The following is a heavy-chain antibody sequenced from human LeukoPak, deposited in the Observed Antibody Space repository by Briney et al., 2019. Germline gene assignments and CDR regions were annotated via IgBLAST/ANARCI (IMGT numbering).Heavy chain of an antibody. Sequence: PGGSLRLSCAASGFTFSDYYMSWIRQAPGKGLEWVSYISSSSSYTNYADSVKGRFTISRDNAKNSLYLQMNSLRAEDTAVYYCARDLPGGSCSGGSCYPFDYWGQGTLVTVSS. V-gene: IGHV3-11*05. J-gene: IGHJ4*02. CDR3: ARDLPGGSCSGGSCYPFDY. CDR2: ISSSSSYT. CDR1: GFTFSDYY. D-gene: IGHD2-15*01.